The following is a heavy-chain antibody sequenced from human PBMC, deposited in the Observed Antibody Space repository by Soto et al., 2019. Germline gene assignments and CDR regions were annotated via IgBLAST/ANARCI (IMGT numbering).Heavy chain of an antibody. CDR2: IYYSGST. Sequence: PSETLSLTCTVSGDSISSSTYFWGWVRQPPGKGLEWIGSIYYSGSTNYNPSLKSRVTISVDTSKNQFSLKLSSVTAADTAVYYCARAPRGNYGYPSYFDYWGQGTLVTAPQ. CDR3: ARAPRGNYGYPSYFDY. D-gene: IGHD3-10*01. V-gene: IGHV4-39*07. CDR1: GDSISSSTYF. J-gene: IGHJ4*02.